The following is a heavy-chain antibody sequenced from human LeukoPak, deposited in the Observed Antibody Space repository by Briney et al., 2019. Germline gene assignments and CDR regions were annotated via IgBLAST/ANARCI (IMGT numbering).Heavy chain of an antibody. D-gene: IGHD2-2*01. CDR2: IYHSGST. CDR3: ARQKILGYCSSTSCRAYFDY. CDR1: GYSISSGYY. V-gene: IGHV4-38-2*01. Sequence: SETLSLTCAVSGYSISSGYYWGWIRQPPGKGLEWIGSIYHSGSTYYNPSLKSRVTVSVDTSKNQFSLKLSSVTAADTAVYYCARQKILGYCSSTSCRAYFDYWSQGTLVTVSS. J-gene: IGHJ4*02.